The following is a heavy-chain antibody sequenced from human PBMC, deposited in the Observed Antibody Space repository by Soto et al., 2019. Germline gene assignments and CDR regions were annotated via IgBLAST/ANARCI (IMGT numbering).Heavy chain of an antibody. V-gene: IGHV1-69*06. J-gene: IGHJ6*02. Sequence: QVQLVQSGAEVKKPGSSVKVSCKASGGTFSSYAISWVRQAPGQGLEWMGGIIPIFGTANYAQKLQGRVTITADKSTSTAYMELSSLRSEDTAVYYCARDFGSGSYYNGYYYYGMDVWGQGTTVTVSS. CDR2: IIPIFGTA. CDR3: ARDFGSGSYYNGYYYYGMDV. CDR1: GGTFSSYA. D-gene: IGHD3-10*01.